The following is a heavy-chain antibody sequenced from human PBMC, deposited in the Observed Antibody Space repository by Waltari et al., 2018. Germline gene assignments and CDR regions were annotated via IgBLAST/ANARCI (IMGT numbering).Heavy chain of an antibody. J-gene: IGHJ3*02. D-gene: IGHD3-22*01. CDR1: GFPFSTYW. CDR3: ARDANYFDSTYYDAFDI. Sequence: EVQLVESGGGLVKPGGSLRLSCAAPGFPFSTYWMHWVRQAPGKGLEWVANISPDGLDIHYGDSVKGRFTISRDNAKNSLYLQMDSLRVADTAVYHCARDANYFDSTYYDAFDIWGQGTMVTVSS. V-gene: IGHV3-7*01. CDR2: ISPDGLDI.